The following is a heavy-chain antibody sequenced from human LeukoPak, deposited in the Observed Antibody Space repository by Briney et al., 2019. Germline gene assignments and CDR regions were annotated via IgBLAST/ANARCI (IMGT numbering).Heavy chain of an antibody. CDR1: GGTFSSNYA. J-gene: IGHJ4*02. Sequence: SVKVSCKASGGTFSSNYAISWVRQAPGQGLEWMGRIIPILDITNYAQKFQGRVTVTADKSTSTAYMELSSLRSEDTAVYYCASLCGGDCYSDSWGQGTLVTVSS. D-gene: IGHD2-21*02. CDR2: IIPILDIT. V-gene: IGHV1-69*04. CDR3: ASLCGGDCYSDS.